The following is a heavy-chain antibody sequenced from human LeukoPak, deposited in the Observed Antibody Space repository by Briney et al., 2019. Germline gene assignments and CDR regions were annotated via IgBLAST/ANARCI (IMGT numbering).Heavy chain of an antibody. D-gene: IGHD6-6*01. Sequence: GGSLRLSCAASGFTFSSYSMSWVRQAPGKGLEWVSTISGTGEIKYYADSVKGRFTISRDNSKNTLYLQMNSLRAESTARYYCAKRPRLVRYFYTSGPGTLVTVSS. CDR2: ISGTGEIK. J-gene: IGHJ4*02. V-gene: IGHV3-23*01. CDR3: AKRPRLVRYFYT. CDR1: GFTFSSYS.